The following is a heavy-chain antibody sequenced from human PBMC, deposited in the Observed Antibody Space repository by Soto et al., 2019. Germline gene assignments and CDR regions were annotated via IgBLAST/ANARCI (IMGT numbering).Heavy chain of an antibody. CDR2: ISAYNGNT. J-gene: IGHJ6*02. D-gene: IGHD2-2*01. Sequence: QVQLVQSGAEVKKPGASVKVSCKSSGYTFTSYGISWVRQAPGQWLEWMGWISAYNGNTNYAQKLQGRVTMTTDTSTSAAYMELRSLRSDDTAVYYCASGEIVLVPAGYYYYGMDVWGQGTTVTVSS. CDR1: GYTFTSYG. V-gene: IGHV1-18*01. CDR3: ASGEIVLVPAGYYYYGMDV.